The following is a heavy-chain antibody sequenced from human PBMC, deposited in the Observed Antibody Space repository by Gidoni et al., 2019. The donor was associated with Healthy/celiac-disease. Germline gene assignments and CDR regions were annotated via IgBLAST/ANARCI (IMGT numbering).Heavy chain of an antibody. Sequence: QVQLQQWGAGLLKPSETLSLPCAVHGRSFSGSYWSWIRQPPGKGLEWIGEINHSGSTNYNPSLKSRVTISVDTSKNQFSLKLSSVTAADTAVYYCARVGGQLRYFDWLPRAFDYWGQGTLVTVSS. J-gene: IGHJ4*02. CDR2: INHSGST. CDR3: ARVGGQLRYFDWLPRAFDY. D-gene: IGHD3-9*01. CDR1: GRSFSGSY. V-gene: IGHV4-34*01.